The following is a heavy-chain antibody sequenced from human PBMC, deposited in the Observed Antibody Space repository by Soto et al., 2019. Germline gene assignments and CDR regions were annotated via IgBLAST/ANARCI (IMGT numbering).Heavy chain of an antibody. CDR1: GFTFSSYW. CDR3: AREDRGYCTHGACCPYYYYYSMCV. CDR2: LNSDGSST. Sequence: EVQVVESGGGLVQPGGSLRLSCAASGFTFSSYWMHWVRQAPGKGLVWVSRLNSDGSSTSYADSVKGRFTISRDNAKKPLYMQKSSLRDENTAVYYCAREDRGYCTHGACCPYYYYYSMCVWGLGPTVTLSS. J-gene: IGHJ6*01. V-gene: IGHV3-74*01. D-gene: IGHD2-8*01.